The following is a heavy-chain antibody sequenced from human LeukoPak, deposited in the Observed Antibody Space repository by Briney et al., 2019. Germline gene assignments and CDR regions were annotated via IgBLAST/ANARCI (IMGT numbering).Heavy chain of an antibody. CDR2: FYRGIST. J-gene: IGHJ3*02. CDR3: ARYYDSSGYTQGASDI. V-gene: IGHV3-66*02. Sequence: GGSLRLSCAASGFTVSSNYMSWVRQAPGKGLEWVSSFYRGISTYYADSVKGRFTTSRDHSKNTVYLQMDSLRPEDTAVYYCARYYDSSGYTQGASDIWGQGTMVTVS. CDR1: GFTVSSNY. D-gene: IGHD3-22*01.